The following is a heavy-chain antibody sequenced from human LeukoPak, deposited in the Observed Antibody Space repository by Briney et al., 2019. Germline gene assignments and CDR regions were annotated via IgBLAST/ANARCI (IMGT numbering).Heavy chain of an antibody. CDR2: ISSSSSNI. Sequence: GGSLRLSCAASGFTFSSYWMSWVRQAPGKGLEWVSSISSSSSNIYYADSVKGRFTISRDNAKNSLYLQMNSLRVEDTAVYYCARCTTGRTFGSLREIKRSREIDYWGQGPLVTVSS. D-gene: IGHD1-1*01. J-gene: IGHJ4*02. V-gene: IGHV3-21*01. CDR3: ARCTTGRTFGSLREIKRSREIDY. CDR1: GFTFSSYW.